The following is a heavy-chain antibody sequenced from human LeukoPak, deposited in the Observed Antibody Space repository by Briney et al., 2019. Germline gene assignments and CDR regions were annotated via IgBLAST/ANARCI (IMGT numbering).Heavy chain of an antibody. V-gene: IGHV4-39*07. Sequence: SETLSLTCTVSGGSIGSTNYYWGWIRQPPGKGLEWIGSIFYSGSTYYNPSLKSRVTISVDTSKNQFSLNLSSVTAADTAVYYCARDAHWGPFMDVWGKGTTVTISS. J-gene: IGHJ6*03. CDR1: GGSIGSTNYY. CDR3: ARDAHWGPFMDV. CDR2: IFYSGST. D-gene: IGHD7-27*01.